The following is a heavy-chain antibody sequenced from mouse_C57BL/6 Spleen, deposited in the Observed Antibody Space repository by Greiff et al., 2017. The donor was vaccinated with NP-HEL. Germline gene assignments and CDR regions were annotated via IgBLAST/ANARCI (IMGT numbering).Heavy chain of an antibody. J-gene: IGHJ4*01. Sequence: QVQLQQPGAELVKPGASVKLSCKASGYTFTSYWMHWVKQRPGRGLEWIGRIDPNSGGTKYNEKFKSKATLTVDNPSSTAYMQLSSLTSEDSAVYYCARSGYYGTNFLYYYAMDYWGQGTSVTVSA. CDR1: GYTFTSYW. V-gene: IGHV1-72*01. CDR3: ARSGYYGTNFLYYYAMDY. D-gene: IGHD1-1*01. CDR2: IDPNSGGT.